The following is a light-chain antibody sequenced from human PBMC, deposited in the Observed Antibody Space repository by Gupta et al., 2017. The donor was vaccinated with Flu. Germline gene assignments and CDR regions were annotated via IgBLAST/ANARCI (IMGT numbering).Light chain of an antibody. V-gene: IGLV2-14*01. J-gene: IGLJ1*01. CDR3: NSYTSINTAKV. CDR1: SSDIGGYNY. Sequence: QPALTQPASLSGSPGPSIALSCTGTSSDIGGYNYVSWYQQHPGKAPKLIIYGVSNRPSGVSSRFAGSKSANTASLTSSGLQAEDEADYYCNSYTSINTAKVFGTGTKVTVL. CDR2: GVS.